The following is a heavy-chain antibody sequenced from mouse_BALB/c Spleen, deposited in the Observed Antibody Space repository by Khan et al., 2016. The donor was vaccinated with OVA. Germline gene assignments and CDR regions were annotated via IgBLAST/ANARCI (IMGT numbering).Heavy chain of an antibody. D-gene: IGHD1-1*02. CDR1: GYSITSDYA. Sequence: EVQLQESGPGLVKPSQSLSLTCTVTGYSITSDYAWNWIRQFPGNKLEWMGYISYSGSTRYNPFLKSRISITRDTTKNQFFLQLNSVTTGDTATDYCARRAYYANWYFDVWGAGTTVTVSS. V-gene: IGHV3-2*02. CDR3: ARRAYYANWYFDV. J-gene: IGHJ1*01. CDR2: ISYSGST.